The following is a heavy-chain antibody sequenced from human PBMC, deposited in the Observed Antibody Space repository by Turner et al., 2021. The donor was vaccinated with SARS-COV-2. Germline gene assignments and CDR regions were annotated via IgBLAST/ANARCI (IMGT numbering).Heavy chain of an antibody. CDR1: GYTLTELS. CDR3: ATGYAYCGGGCSIDF. Sequence: QVQLVQSGAEVKKTGASVKVSCKVSGYTLTELSMHWVRQAPGKGLEWMRGFDPEDAKTSYAQKFQGRVTMTEDTSTDTAYMELSSLRSEDTAVYYCATGYAYCGGGCSIDFWGQGTLVTVSS. J-gene: IGHJ4*02. D-gene: IGHD2-21*02. CDR2: FDPEDAKT. V-gene: IGHV1-24*01.